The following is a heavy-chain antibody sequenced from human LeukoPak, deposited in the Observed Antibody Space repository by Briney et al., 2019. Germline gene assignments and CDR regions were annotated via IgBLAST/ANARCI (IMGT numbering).Heavy chain of an antibody. D-gene: IGHD5-24*01. CDR2: INPSGGST. Sequence: ASVTVSCKASGYTFTSYYMHWVRQAPGQGLEWMGIINPSGGSTSYAQKFQGRVTMTRDTYTSTVYMELSSLRSEDTAVYYCASLPWLKDAFDIWGQGTMVTVSS. J-gene: IGHJ3*02. CDR3: ASLPWLKDAFDI. CDR1: GYTFTSYY. V-gene: IGHV1-46*01.